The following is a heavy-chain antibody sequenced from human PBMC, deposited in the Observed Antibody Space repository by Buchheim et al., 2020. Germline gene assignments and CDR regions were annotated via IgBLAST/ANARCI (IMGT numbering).Heavy chain of an antibody. Sequence: QVQLVQSGAEVKKPGASVKVSCKASGYTFTGYYMHWVRQAPGQGLEWMGWINPNSGGTNYAQTFQGRVTMTRDTSISTAYMELSRLRSDDTAVYYCARPSITGTTWRVYFDYWGQGTL. J-gene: IGHJ4*02. V-gene: IGHV1-2*02. CDR1: GYTFTGYY. CDR3: ARPSITGTTWRVYFDY. D-gene: IGHD1-7*01. CDR2: INPNSGGT.